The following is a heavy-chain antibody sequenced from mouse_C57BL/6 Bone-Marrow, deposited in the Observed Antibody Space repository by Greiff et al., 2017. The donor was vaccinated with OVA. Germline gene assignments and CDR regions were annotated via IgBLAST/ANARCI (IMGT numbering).Heavy chain of an antibody. V-gene: IGHV6-3*01. CDR3: TPGGFFFAY. CDR2: IRLKSDNYAT. Sequence: EVKVVESGGGLVQPGGSMKLSCVASGFTFSNYWMNWVRQSPETGLEWVAQIRLKSDNYATHYAVSVKGRFTISRDDSKSSVYLQMNNLRAEDTGIYYCTPGGFFFAYWGQGTLVTGSA. CDR1: GFTFSNYW. J-gene: IGHJ3*01.